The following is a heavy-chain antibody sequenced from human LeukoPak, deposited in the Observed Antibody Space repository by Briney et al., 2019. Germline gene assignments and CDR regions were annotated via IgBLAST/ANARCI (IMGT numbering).Heavy chain of an antibody. V-gene: IGHV3-30-3*01. CDR3: AVRYSYGSENFDY. D-gene: IGHD5-18*01. Sequence: PGRSLRLSCAASGFTFSSYVMHWVRQAPGMGLEWVAVISYDGSNKYYADSVKGRFTISRDNSKNTLYLQMNSLRAEDTAVYYCAVRYSYGSENFDYWGQGTLVTVSS. CDR1: GFTFSSYV. J-gene: IGHJ4*02. CDR2: ISYDGSNK.